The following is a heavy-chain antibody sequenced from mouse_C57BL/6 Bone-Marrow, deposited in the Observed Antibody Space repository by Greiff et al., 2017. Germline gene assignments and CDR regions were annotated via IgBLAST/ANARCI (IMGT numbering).Heavy chain of an antibody. V-gene: IGHV1-61*01. D-gene: IGHD3-2*02. CDR3: ARWTQALDY. Sequence: QVQLQQPGAELVRPGSSVKLSCKASGYTFTSYWLDWVKQRPGQGLEWIGNIYPSDSETHYNQKFKDKDTLTVDQASSTAYMQLSSLTSEDSAVYYCARWTQALDYWGQGTTLTVSS. J-gene: IGHJ2*01. CDR1: GYTFTSYW. CDR2: IYPSDSET.